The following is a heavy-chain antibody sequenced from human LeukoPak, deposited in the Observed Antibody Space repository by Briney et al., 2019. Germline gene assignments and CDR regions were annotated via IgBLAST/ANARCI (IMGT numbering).Heavy chain of an antibody. Sequence: GGSLRLSCAASGFTFSSYAMHWVRQAPGKGLEWVAVISYDGSNKYYADSVKGRFTISRDNSKSTLYLQMNSLRAEDTAVYYCARDHGYDSDYWGQGTLVTVSS. CDR1: GFTFSSYA. V-gene: IGHV3-30-3*01. D-gene: IGHD5-12*01. CDR3: ARDHGYDSDY. CDR2: ISYDGSNK. J-gene: IGHJ4*02.